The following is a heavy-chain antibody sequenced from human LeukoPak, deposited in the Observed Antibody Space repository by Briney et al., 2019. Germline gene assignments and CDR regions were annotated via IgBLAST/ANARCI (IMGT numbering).Heavy chain of an antibody. D-gene: IGHD3-10*01. Sequence: PGGSLRLSCAASGFTFRNFAMHWVRQAPGKGLEYVSAISDSGRSTFYADSVKGRFTISRDNSKKTLYLAMGSLRVDDMAMYYCARVGGDSAFDIWGQGTMVTVSS. CDR2: ISDSGRST. J-gene: IGHJ3*02. CDR1: GFTFRNFA. V-gene: IGHV3-64*02. CDR3: ARVGGDSAFDI.